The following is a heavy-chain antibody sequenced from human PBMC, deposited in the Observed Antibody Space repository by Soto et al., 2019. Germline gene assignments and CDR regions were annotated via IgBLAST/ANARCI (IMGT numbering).Heavy chain of an antibody. CDR1: GFTFSNAW. V-gene: IGHV3-15*01. J-gene: IGHJ4*02. CDR3: TTAQKYCSGGSCYRFDY. Sequence: EVQLVESGGGLVKPGGSLRLSCAASGFTFSNAWMSWVRQAPGKGLEWVGRIKSKTDGGTTDYAAPVKGRFTISRDDSKNTLYRQMNSLKTEDTAVYYCTTAQKYCSGGSCYRFDYWGQGTLVTVSS. CDR2: IKSKTDGGTT. D-gene: IGHD2-15*01.